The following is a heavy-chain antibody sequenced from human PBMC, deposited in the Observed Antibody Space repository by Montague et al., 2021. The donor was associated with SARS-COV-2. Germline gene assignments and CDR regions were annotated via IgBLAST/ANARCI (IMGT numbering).Heavy chain of an antibody. CDR3: ARGGWGAPGTGRLFDY. CDR1: GDSVSSNTAA. V-gene: IGHV6-1*01. Sequence: CAISGDSVSSNTAAWNWIRQSPSRGLEWLGRTYYRSKWYYDYAVSVKSRMTISPDTSKNQFSLQLSSVTPEDRAVYYCARGGWGAPGTGRLFDYWGQGTLVTVSS. D-gene: IGHD3-10*01. CDR2: TYYRSKWYY. J-gene: IGHJ4*02.